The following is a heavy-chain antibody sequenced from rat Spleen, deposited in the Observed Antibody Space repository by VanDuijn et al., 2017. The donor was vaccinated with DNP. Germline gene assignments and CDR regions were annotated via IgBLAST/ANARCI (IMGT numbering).Heavy chain of an antibody. CDR1: GFSLSRNG. CDR2: IWAGGST. CDR3: ARSIDY. Sequence: VQLKESGPDLMQPSETLSLTCTVSGFSLSRNGVGWIRQPLGRGLVWMGTIWAGGSTNYNSAVQSRLTVSRDTSQRQVFLKMKSLQTEETAMYFCARSIDYWGQGVMVTVSS. V-gene: IGHV2-72*01. J-gene: IGHJ2*01.